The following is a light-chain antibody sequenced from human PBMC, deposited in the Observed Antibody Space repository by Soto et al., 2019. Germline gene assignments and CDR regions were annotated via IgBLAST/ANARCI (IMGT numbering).Light chain of an antibody. CDR1: QSVSTN. V-gene: IGKV3-15*01. CDR2: TAS. Sequence: IIMTQSPATLSMSPGERATLSCRASQSVSTNLAWYQQKPGQAPRLLIYTASTRATGIPTRFSGSGSGTDFTLTISSLQSEDFAVYYCQQYNNWPLTFGGGTKVEIK. J-gene: IGKJ4*01. CDR3: QQYNNWPLT.